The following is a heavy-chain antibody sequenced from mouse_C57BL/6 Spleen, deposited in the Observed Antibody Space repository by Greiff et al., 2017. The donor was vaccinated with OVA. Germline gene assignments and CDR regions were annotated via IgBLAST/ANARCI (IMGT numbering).Heavy chain of an antibody. V-gene: IGHV1-85*01. CDR2: IYPRDGST. CDR1: GYTFTSYD. J-gene: IGHJ2*01. CDR3: ARGYYYDYFDY. D-gene: IGHD1-1*01. Sequence: VMLVESGPELVKPGASVKLSCKASGYTFTSYDINWVKQRPGQGLEWIGWIYPRDGSTKYNEKFKGKATLTVDTSSSTAYMELHSLTSEDSAVYFCARGYYYDYFDYWGQGTTLTVSS.